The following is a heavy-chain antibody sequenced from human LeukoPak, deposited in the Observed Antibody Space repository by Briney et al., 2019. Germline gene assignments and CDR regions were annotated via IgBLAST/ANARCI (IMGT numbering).Heavy chain of an antibody. D-gene: IGHD3-10*02. Sequence: GGSLKLSCAASGFTISGSPMHWVRQASGKGLEWVGHIRSKSNPYATAYAASVTGRFTISRDDSKNTVYLQMDSLKTEDTAVYYCSRQVLSVHDHWGQGILVTVSS. CDR3: SRQVLSVHDH. J-gene: IGHJ4*02. CDR2: IRSKSNPYAT. CDR1: GFTISGSP. V-gene: IGHV3-73*01.